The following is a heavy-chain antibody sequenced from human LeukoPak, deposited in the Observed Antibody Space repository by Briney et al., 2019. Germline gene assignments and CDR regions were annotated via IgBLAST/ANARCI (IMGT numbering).Heavy chain of an antibody. D-gene: IGHD2-2*01. J-gene: IGHJ3*02. CDR1: GFTFSSYT. Sequence: GGSLRLSCAASGFTFSSYTMNWVRQAPGKGLEWVSSISSSTNYIYYADSVKGRFTISRDNAKISLFLQMNSLRAEDTAVYYCAREIPAAMSAFDIWGQGTVVTVSS. CDR3: AREIPAAMSAFDI. V-gene: IGHV3-21*01. CDR2: ISSSTNYI.